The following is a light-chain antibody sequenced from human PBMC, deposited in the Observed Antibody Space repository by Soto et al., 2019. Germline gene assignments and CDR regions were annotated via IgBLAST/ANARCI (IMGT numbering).Light chain of an antibody. J-gene: IGKJ4*01. Sequence: DFQMTQSPSSLSASVGDRVTITCRASQSFSTYLAWYQQKPGKVPKLLISGISTLQSGVPSRFSGSGYGTEFTLTISNLQPEDVATYYCQKYNTAPLTFDGGTKVEIK. CDR3: QKYNTAPLT. CDR1: QSFSTY. V-gene: IGKV1-27*01. CDR2: GIS.